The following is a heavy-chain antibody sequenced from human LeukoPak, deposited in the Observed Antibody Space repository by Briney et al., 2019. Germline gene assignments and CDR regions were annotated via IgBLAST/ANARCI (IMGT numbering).Heavy chain of an antibody. CDR3: ARGGGSTDSSYFDY. CDR2: INDSGSP. Sequence: SETLSLTCAVYGGSFSGYYWIWIRQPPGKGLEWIGEINDSGSPNYNPSLKSRVTISVDTSKNQFSLKLSSMTAADTAVYYCARGGGSTDSSYFDYWGQGTLVTVSS. CDR1: GGSFSGYY. J-gene: IGHJ4*02. V-gene: IGHV4-34*01. D-gene: IGHD6-13*01.